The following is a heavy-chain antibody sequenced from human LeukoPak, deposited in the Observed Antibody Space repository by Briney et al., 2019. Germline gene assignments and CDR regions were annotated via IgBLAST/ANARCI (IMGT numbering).Heavy chain of an antibody. CDR3: AKDPLRFLEWTWADDAFDI. CDR2: TSGSGGST. CDR1: GFTFSSYA. J-gene: IGHJ3*02. Sequence: PGGSPRLSCAASGFTFSSYAMSWVRQAPGKGLEWVSATSGSGGSTYYADSVKGRFTISRDNSKNTLYLQMNSLRAEDTAVYYCAKDPLRFLEWTWADDAFDIWGQGTMVTVSS. D-gene: IGHD3-3*01. V-gene: IGHV3-23*01.